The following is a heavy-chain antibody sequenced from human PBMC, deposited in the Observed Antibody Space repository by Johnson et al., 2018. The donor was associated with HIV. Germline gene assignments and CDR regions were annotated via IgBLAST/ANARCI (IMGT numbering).Heavy chain of an antibody. CDR1: GSTLSNYA. CDR3: ARALSWFDAFDI. V-gene: IGHV3-30*04. CDR2: ISYDGSNK. Sequence: VESGKSLRLSCVASGSTLSNYAMHWVRQAPGKGLEWVAVISYDGSNKYYADSVKGRLTISRDNSKNTLFLQMNSLRAEDTAVYYCARALSWFDAFDIWGQGTMVTVSS. D-gene: IGHD6-13*01. J-gene: IGHJ3*02.